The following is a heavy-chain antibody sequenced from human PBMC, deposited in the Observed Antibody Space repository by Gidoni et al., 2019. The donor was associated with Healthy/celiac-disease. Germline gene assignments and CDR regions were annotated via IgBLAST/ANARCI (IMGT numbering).Heavy chain of an antibody. V-gene: IGHV3-15*01. J-gene: IGHJ4*02. CDR2: LKSKTDGGTT. D-gene: IGHD3-3*01. Sequence: EVQLVESGGGLVKPGGSLRLSCAASGFTFSNAWMSWVRQAPGKGLEWVGRLKSKTDGGTTDYAAPVKGRFTISRDDSKNTLYLQMNSLKTEDTAVYYCTTLRFLEWLLWGGFDYWGQGTLVTVSS. CDR1: GFTFSNAW. CDR3: TTLRFLEWLLWGGFDY.